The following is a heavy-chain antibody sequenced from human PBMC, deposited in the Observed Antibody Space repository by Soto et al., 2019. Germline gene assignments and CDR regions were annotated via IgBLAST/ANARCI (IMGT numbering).Heavy chain of an antibody. CDR3: ARDMSSLGFDY. J-gene: IGHJ4*02. CDR2: ISYDGSNK. CDR1: GFTFSSYA. Sequence: QVQLVESGGGVVQPGRSLRLSCAASGFTFSSYAMHWVRQAPGKGLEWVAVISYDGSNKYYADYVKGRFTISRDNSKNTLYLKMNSLRAEDTAVYYCARDMSSLGFDYWGQGTLFTVSS. V-gene: IGHV3-30-3*01. D-gene: IGHD6-6*01.